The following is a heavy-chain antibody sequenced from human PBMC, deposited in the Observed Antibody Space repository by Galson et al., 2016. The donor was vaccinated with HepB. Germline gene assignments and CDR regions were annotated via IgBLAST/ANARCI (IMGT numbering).Heavy chain of an antibody. V-gene: IGHV4-61*02. CDR1: GDSISSASYS. CDR3: ARVRAFRGLREFLKGSDVFDL. D-gene: IGHD3-10*01. CDR2: VYTTGST. Sequence: TLSLTCPVSGDSISSASYSWSWIRQPAGKGLEWIGRVYTTGSTNPNPSLDGRVPISVDTSKSQFSLHLGSATAAGTGIYYCARVRAFRGLREFLKGSDVFDLWGQGAMVIVSS. J-gene: IGHJ3*01.